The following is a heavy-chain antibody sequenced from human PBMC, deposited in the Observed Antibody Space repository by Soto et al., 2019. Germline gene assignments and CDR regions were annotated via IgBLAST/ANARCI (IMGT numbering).Heavy chain of an antibody. Sequence: PGESLKISCKGSGYSFTSYWISWVRQMPGKGREWMGRIDPSDSYTNYSPSFQGHVTISADKSISTAYLQWSSLKASDTAMYYCAPPYFIAVAGTDYYGMDVWGQGTTVTVSS. D-gene: IGHD6-19*01. CDR1: GYSFTSYW. CDR3: APPYFIAVAGTDYYGMDV. J-gene: IGHJ6*02. CDR2: IDPSDSYT. V-gene: IGHV5-10-1*01.